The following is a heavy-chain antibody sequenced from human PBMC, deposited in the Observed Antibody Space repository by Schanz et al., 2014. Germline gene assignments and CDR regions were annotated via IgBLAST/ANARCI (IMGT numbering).Heavy chain of an antibody. J-gene: IGHJ3*02. CDR1: RFTFSSYS. V-gene: IGHV3-21*04. CDR2: ITASGDYM. D-gene: IGHD7-27*01. Sequence: EVQLVESGGGLVKPGGSLRLSCEASRFTFSSYSFNWVRQAPGKGLEWVSSITASGDYMHYADSVKGRFTISRDNARNSLYLQMNNLRVEDTAVYYCARENLNWEAFDIWGQGTVVTVSS. CDR3: ARENLNWEAFDI.